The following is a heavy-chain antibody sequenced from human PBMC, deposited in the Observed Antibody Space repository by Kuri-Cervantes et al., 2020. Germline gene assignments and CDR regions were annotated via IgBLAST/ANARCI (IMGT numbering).Heavy chain of an antibody. J-gene: IGHJ4*02. Sequence: SETLSLTCTVSGGSISSSSYYWGWIRQPPGKGLEWIGSIYYSGSTYYNPSLKSRVTISVDTSKNQFSLKLSSVTAADTAVYYCARDHWDYFDYWGQGTLVTVSS. CDR1: GGSISSSSYY. CDR3: ARDHWDYFDY. D-gene: IGHD7-27*01. V-gene: IGHV4-39*02. CDR2: IYYSGST.